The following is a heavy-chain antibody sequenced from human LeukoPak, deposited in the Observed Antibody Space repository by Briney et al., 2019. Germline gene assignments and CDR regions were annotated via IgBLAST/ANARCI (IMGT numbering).Heavy chain of an antibody. CDR1: GYTFTGYY. V-gene: IGHV1-2*02. CDR2: INPNSGGT. D-gene: IGHD2-15*01. Sequence: ASVKVSCKASGYTFTGYYMHWVRQAPGQGLEWMGWINPNSGGTNYAQKFQGRVTMTRDTSISTAYMELSRLRSDDTAVYYCARDRVVVAAPDGYWFDPWGQGTLVTVSS. CDR3: ARDRVVVAAPDGYWFDP. J-gene: IGHJ5*02.